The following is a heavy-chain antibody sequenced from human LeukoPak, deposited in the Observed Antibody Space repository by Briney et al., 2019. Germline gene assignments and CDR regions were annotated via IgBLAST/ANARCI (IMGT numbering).Heavy chain of an antibody. CDR1: GFTVSSNY. D-gene: IGHD5-24*01. V-gene: IGHV3-66*02. CDR3: ARSSRDVDAFDI. J-gene: IGHJ3*02. CDR2: IYSGGST. Sequence: GGSLRLSCAASGFTVSSNYTNWVRQAPGKGLEWVSVIYSGGSTYYADSVKGRFTISRDNSKNTLYVQMNSLRAEDTAVYYCARSSRDVDAFDIWGQGTMVTVSS.